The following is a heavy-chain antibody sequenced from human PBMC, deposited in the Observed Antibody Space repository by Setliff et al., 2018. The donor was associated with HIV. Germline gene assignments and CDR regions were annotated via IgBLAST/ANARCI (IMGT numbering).Heavy chain of an antibody. CDR1: GYSISSGYD. CDR2: IFHSAAT. Sequence: TSETLSLTCAVSGYSISSGYDWGWIRQPPGKGLEWIGSIFHSAATNYNPSLKSRVTISIDTSTNQFSLKLTSVTAADTAVYYCARRGAYGYDYFDYWGPGILVTVSS. V-gene: IGHV4-38-2*01. CDR3: ARRGAYGYDYFDY. D-gene: IGHD5-12*01. J-gene: IGHJ4*02.